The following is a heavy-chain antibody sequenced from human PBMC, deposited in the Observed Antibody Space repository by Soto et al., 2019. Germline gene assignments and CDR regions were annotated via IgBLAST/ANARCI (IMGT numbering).Heavy chain of an antibody. CDR3: GRDPDSSGLHY. Sequence: PGGSLRLSCAASGFTVSCMFMNWVRQAPGKGLEWVSVMYPAGPTYYADYVKGRFTISRDNSKNTLFLQLNNLRAEDTAVYYCGRDPDSSGLHYWGQGILVNVSS. CDR2: MYPAGPT. J-gene: IGHJ4*02. V-gene: IGHV3-53*01. D-gene: IGHD6-19*01. CDR1: GFTVSCMF.